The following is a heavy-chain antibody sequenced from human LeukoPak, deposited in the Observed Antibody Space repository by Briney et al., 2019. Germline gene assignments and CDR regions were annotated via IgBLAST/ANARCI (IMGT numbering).Heavy chain of an antibody. CDR2: IYTNEDT. Sequence: SETLSLTCTVSGGSISSGSYFWNWIRQPAGTGLEWIGRIYTNEDTYYNPSLKSRVTISVDTSKNQFSLNLTSVTAADTAVYYCARAMSIAARLQTIFDYWGQGTLVTVSS. D-gene: IGHD6-6*01. CDR3: ARAMSIAARLQTIFDY. V-gene: IGHV4-61*02. CDR1: GGSISSGSYF. J-gene: IGHJ4*02.